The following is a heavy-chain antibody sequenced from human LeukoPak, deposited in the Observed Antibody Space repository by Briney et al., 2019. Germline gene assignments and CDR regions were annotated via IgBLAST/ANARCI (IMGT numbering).Heavy chain of an antibody. D-gene: IGHD6-13*01. V-gene: IGHV1-18*01. J-gene: IGHJ5*02. Sequence: RAYNGDTNYPQTLQRRLTITTDTSTSTAYMELRSLRSDDTAVYYCARDILAAASGWFDPWGQGTLVTVSS. CDR2: RAYNGDT. CDR3: ARDILAAASGWFDP.